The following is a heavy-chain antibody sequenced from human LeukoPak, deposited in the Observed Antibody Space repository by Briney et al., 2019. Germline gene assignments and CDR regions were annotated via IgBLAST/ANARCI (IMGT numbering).Heavy chain of an antibody. CDR3: ARDRPYSSGWYDWYFDL. V-gene: IGHV3-53*01. J-gene: IGHJ2*01. D-gene: IGHD6-19*01. Sequence: GGSLRLSRAASGFTVSSNYMSWVRQAPGKGLEWVSVIYSGGSTYYADSVKGRFTISRDNSKNTLYLQMNSLRAEDTAVYYCARDRPYSSGWYDWYFDLWGRGTLVTVSS. CDR2: IYSGGST. CDR1: GFTVSSNY.